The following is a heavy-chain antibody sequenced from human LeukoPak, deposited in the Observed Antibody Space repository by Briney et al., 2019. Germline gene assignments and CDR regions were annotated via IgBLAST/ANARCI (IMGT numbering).Heavy chain of an antibody. D-gene: IGHD5-12*01. J-gene: IGHJ4*02. Sequence: GGSLRLSCAASGFTFSSYGMHWVRQAPGKGLEWVAVIWYDGSNKYYADSVKGRFTISRDNSKNTLYLQMNSLRAEDTAVYYCARDGGYSGYDADCWGQGTLVTVSS. V-gene: IGHV3-33*01. CDR3: ARDGGYSGYDADC. CDR1: GFTFSSYG. CDR2: IWYDGSNK.